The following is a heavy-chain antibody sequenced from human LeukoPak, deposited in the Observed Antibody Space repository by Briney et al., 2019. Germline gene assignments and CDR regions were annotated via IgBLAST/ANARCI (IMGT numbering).Heavy chain of an antibody. CDR3: ARPYSYCGGDCPSWAFDI. J-gene: IGHJ3*02. CDR2: SNPNSGGT. V-gene: IGHV1-2*06. D-gene: IGHD2-21*02. CDR1: GYTFTGYY. Sequence: ASVKVSCKASGYTFTGYYMHWVRQAPGQGLEWMGRSNPNSGGTNYAQKFQGRVTMTRDTSISTAYMELSRLRSDDTAVYYCARPYSYCGGDCPSWAFDIWGQGTMVTVSS.